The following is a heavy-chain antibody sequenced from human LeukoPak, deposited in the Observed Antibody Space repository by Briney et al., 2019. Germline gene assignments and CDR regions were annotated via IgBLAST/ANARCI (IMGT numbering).Heavy chain of an antibody. CDR3: RYFDGSGSQTDY. J-gene: IGHJ4*02. D-gene: IGHD3-22*01. V-gene: IGHV3-74*01. Sequence: GGSLRLSCAASGFTFSSYWMHWVRQAPGKGLVWVSRINSDGSSTNYADSVKGRFTISRDNAKNTLSLQMNSLRAEDTAVYYCRYFDGSGSQTDYWGQGALVTVS. CDR1: GFTFSSYW. CDR2: INSDGSST.